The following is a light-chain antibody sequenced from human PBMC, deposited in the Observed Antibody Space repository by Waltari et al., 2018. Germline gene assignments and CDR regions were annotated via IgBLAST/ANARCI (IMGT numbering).Light chain of an antibody. CDR2: DVT. Sequence: SALTQPRSVSGSPGQSVTISCTGTTSDVGGYNYVSWYQHHPGKAPKLMIFDVTQRPSGFPDLFAGSKAANTASLTISGLQAEEEADYYCCSFAGTYTWVFGGGTKVTVL. CDR1: TSDVGGYNY. J-gene: IGLJ3*02. V-gene: IGLV2-11*01. CDR3: CSFAGTYTWV.